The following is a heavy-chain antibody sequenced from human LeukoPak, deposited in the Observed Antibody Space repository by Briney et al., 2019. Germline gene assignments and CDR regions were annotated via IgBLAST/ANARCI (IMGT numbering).Heavy chain of an antibody. J-gene: IGHJ4*02. V-gene: IGHV1-46*01. Sequence: ASVTVSCKASGYTFTSNYMHWVRQAPGQGLEWMGVIAPSSGTTSYAQKFQGRVTLTRDTSTSTLYMELSSLTSEDTAVYYCARASGSSAVPFDYWGQGTLVTVSS. CDR3: ARASGSSAVPFDY. CDR1: GYTFTSNY. D-gene: IGHD3-10*01. CDR2: IAPSSGTT.